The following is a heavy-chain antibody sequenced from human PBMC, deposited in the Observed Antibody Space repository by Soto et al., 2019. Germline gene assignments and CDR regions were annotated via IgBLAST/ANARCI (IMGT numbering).Heavy chain of an antibody. CDR3: ARMESDSSWYYYYYYGMDV. CDR2: IYYSGST. V-gene: IGHV4-39*01. Sequence: QLQLQESGPGLVKPSDTLSLTCTVSGVSISSSSYYWGWIRQPPGKGLAWIGSIYYSGSTYYNPSLKSRVTISVDTSKNQFSLKLTSVTAADTAVYYCARMESDSSWYYYYYYGMDVWGQGTTVTVSS. CDR1: GVSISSSSYY. J-gene: IGHJ6*02. D-gene: IGHD6-13*01.